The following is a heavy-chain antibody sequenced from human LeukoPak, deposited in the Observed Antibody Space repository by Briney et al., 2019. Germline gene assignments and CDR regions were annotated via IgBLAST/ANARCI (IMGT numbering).Heavy chain of an antibody. V-gene: IGHV4-38-2*01. D-gene: IGHD4-11*01. CDR3: ARSLKMTYSRLDP. CDR2: IYHSGST. J-gene: IGHJ5*02. Sequence: SETLSLTCAVSGYSISSDNYWVWIRQPPGQGLEWTGGIYHSGSTYYNPSLKTRVTISLDKSKNQFSLKLSSVTAADTAVYYCARSLKMTYSRLDPWGQGAQVTVSS. CDR1: GYSISSDNY.